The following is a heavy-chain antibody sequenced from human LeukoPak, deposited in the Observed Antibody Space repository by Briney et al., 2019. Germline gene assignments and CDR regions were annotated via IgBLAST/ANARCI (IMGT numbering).Heavy chain of an antibody. Sequence: SETLSLTCTVSNSSIISYYWSWIRQHPGKGLEWIGYIYYSGSTYYNPSLKSRVTISVDTSKNQFSLKLSSVTAADTAVYYCARARPSGRVFQHWGQGTLVTVSS. CDR2: IYYSGST. CDR3: ARARPSGRVFQH. J-gene: IGHJ1*01. CDR1: NSSIISYY. V-gene: IGHV4-59*06. D-gene: IGHD6-6*01.